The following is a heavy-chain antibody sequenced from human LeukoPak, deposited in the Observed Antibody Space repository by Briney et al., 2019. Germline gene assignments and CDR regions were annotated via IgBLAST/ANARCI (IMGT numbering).Heavy chain of an antibody. CDR2: ISGSGGST. Sequence: GGSLRLSCAASGFTFSSYAMSWVRQAPGKGLEWVSAISGSGGSTYYADSVKGRFTISRDNSKNTLYLQMNSLRAEDTAVYYCAKHPRSQLWYAYFDYWGQGTLVTVSS. D-gene: IGHD5-18*01. V-gene: IGHV3-23*01. CDR3: AKHPRSQLWYAYFDY. J-gene: IGHJ4*02. CDR1: GFTFSSYA.